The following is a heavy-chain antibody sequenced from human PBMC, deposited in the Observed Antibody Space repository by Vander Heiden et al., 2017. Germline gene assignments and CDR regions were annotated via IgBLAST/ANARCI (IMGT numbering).Heavy chain of an antibody. Sequence: QVQLVQSGAEVKKPGASVKVSCKASGYTFTGYYMHWVRQAPGQGLEWMGWINPNSGGTNYAQKFQGRVTMTRDTSISTAYMELSRLRSDDTAVYYCARGDYSSSWTHYYYYGMDVWGQGTTVTVSS. J-gene: IGHJ6*02. CDR2: INPNSGGT. D-gene: IGHD6-13*01. CDR1: GYTFTGYY. CDR3: ARGDYSSSWTHYYYYGMDV. V-gene: IGHV1-2*02.